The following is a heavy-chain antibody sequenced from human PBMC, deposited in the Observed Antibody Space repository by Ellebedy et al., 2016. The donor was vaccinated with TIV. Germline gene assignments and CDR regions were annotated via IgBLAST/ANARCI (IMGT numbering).Heavy chain of an antibody. V-gene: IGHV1-3*01. CDR3: ATTDWLLSQVTQHAFDI. Sequence: ASVKVSXXASGYTFTSYAMHWVRQAPGQRLEWMGWINAGNGNTKYSQKFQGRVTITRDTSASTAYMELSSLRSEDTAVYYCATTDWLLSQVTQHAFDIWGQGTMVTVSS. CDR2: INAGNGNT. D-gene: IGHD3-9*01. J-gene: IGHJ3*02. CDR1: GYTFTSYA.